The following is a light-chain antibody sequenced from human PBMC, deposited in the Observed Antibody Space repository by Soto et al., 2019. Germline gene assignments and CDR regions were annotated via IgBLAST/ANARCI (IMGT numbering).Light chain of an antibody. CDR3: QHRGT. V-gene: IGKV1-9*01. Sequence: DIQLTQSPSFLSASVGDRVTITCRASQGISSYLAWYQQKPGKAPKLLIYAASTLQSGVPSRFSGSGSGTEFTLTISSLQPEDFATYYGQHRGTFGPGNKVDIK. CDR2: AAS. J-gene: IGKJ3*01. CDR1: QGISSY.